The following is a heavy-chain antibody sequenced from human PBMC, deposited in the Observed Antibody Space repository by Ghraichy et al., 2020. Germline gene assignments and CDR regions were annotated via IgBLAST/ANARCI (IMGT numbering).Heavy chain of an antibody. D-gene: IGHD3-22*01. V-gene: IGHV3-64*05. CDR1: GFTFSSYA. CDR3: VKGGSLVAVPNLQYNYNGMDV. J-gene: IGHJ6*02. Sequence: GSLRLSCSASGFTFSSYAMHWVRQAPGKGLEYVSAISINGGNTYYADSVKGRFTISRDNPKNTLYFQMSSLRAEDTAVYYCVKGGSLVAVPNLQYNYNGMDVWGQGTTVTVSS. CDR2: ISINGGNT.